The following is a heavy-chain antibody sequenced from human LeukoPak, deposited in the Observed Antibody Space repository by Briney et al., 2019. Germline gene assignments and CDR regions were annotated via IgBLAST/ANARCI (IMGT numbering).Heavy chain of an antibody. Sequence: SETLSLTCTVSGGSISSYYWSWIRQPPGKGLEWIGYIHYSGSTNYNPSLKSRVTISVDTSKNQLSLKLSSVTAADTAVYYCATFVRIAAAGTFDYWGQGTLVTVSS. CDR3: ATFVRIAAAGTFDY. D-gene: IGHD6-13*01. CDR1: GGSISSYY. CDR2: IHYSGST. J-gene: IGHJ4*02. V-gene: IGHV4-59*01.